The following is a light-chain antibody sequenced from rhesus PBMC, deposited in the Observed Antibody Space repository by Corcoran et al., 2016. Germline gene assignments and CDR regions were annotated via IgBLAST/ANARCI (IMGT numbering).Light chain of an antibody. V-gene: IGKV2-61*01. J-gene: IGKJ4*01. CDR1: QSLLHTDGYTY. Sequence: DIVMTQTPLSLPVTPGEPASISCRASQSLLHTDGYTYLDWYLQKPGQSPQLLIYGGSNRASGVPARFSGSWSGPDITLTISKVEAEDVGVYSCRQHKALLTFGGGTKVEIK. CDR3: RQHKALLT. CDR2: GGS.